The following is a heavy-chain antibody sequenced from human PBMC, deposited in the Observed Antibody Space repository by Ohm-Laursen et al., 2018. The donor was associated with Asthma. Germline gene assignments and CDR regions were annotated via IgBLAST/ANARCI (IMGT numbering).Heavy chain of an antibody. CDR3: ARGPSITMIVVVMGYGMDV. CDR1: GYTFTSYG. CDR2: ISAYNGNT. J-gene: IGHJ6*02. D-gene: IGHD3-22*01. Sequence: ASVKVSCKASGYTFTSYGISWVRQAPGQGLEWMGWISAYNGNTNYAQKLQGRVTMTTDTSTSTAYMELRSLRSEDTAVYYCARGPSITMIVVVMGYGMDVWGQGTTVTVSS. V-gene: IGHV1-18*01.